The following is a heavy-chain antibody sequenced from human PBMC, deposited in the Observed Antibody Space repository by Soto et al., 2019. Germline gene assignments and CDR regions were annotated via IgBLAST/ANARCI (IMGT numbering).Heavy chain of an antibody. CDR2: IFYTGST. J-gene: IGHJ3*02. CDR3: AKGGWMLFDI. D-gene: IGHD2-2*03. CDR1: GGPFSRGGYY. Sequence: SETLSLTCTVSGGPFSRGGYYWSWIRQHPGKGLGCIGYIFYTGSTYYNPTLKSRVTMSVDTSKRQFSLKLSSVTAADTAVYYCAKGGWMLFDIWGQGTMVTVS. V-gene: IGHV4-31*03.